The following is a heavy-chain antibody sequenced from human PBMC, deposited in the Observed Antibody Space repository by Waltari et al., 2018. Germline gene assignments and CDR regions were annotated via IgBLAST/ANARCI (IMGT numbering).Heavy chain of an antibody. CDR1: GYTFTDYY. CDR2: FEPEDAET. V-gene: IGHV1-69-2*01. CDR3: ATDRRPPGVELYYYYGMDV. J-gene: IGHJ6*02. D-gene: IGHD1-7*01. Sequence: EVQQVQSGAEVKKPGATVKISCKVSGYTFTDYYMHWVQQAPGKGLEWMGLFEPEDAETIDAEKVHGRVTITSDTSTDTAYMEVSSLSSEDTAVYYSATDRRPPGVELYYYYGMDVWVQGTTVTVSS.